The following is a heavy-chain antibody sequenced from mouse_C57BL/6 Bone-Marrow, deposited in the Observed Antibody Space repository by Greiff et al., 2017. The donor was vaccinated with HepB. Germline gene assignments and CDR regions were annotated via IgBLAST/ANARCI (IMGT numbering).Heavy chain of an antibody. J-gene: IGHJ4*01. CDR1: GFTFSDYY. CDR2: ISNGGGST. CDR3: ATGDAMDY. Sequence: EVQVVESGGGLVKPGGSLKLSCAASGFTFSDYYMYWVRQTPEKRLEWVAYISNGGGSTYYPDTVKGRFTISRDNAKNTLYLQMSRLKSEDTAMYYCATGDAMDYWGQGTSVTVSS. V-gene: IGHV5-12*01.